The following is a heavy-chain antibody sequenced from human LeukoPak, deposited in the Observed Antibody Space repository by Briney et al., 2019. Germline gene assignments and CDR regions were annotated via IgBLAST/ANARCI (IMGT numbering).Heavy chain of an antibody. V-gene: IGHV4-39*01. CDR3: ARHPAASSGGYRFRFDP. D-gene: IGHD6-19*01. Sequence: SETLSLTCTVSGRSISSSSYYWGWIRQPPGKGLEWIGRIYYSGSTYYNPSLKSRVTISVEKSKKQFSVKLSSLTAADTAVYYCARHPAASSGGYRFRFDPWGQGTLVTVSS. CDR2: IYYSGST. J-gene: IGHJ5*02. CDR1: GRSISSSSYY.